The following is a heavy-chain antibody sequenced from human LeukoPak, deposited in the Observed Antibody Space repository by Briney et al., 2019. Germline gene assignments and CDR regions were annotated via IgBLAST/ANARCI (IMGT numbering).Heavy chain of an antibody. V-gene: IGHV1-18*01. CDR3: ARDMVVVAATPSYNGMDV. D-gene: IGHD2-15*01. CDR2: ISAYNGNT. CDR1: GYTFSSYG. Sequence: ASVKVSCKASGYTFSSYGISWVRQAPGQGLEWMGWISAYNGNTNYAQKLQGRVTMTTDTSTSTAYMELWSLRSNDTAVYYCARDMVVVAATPSYNGMDVWGQGTTVTVSS. J-gene: IGHJ6*02.